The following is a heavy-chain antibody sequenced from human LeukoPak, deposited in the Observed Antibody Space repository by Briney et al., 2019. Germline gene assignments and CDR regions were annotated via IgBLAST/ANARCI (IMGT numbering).Heavy chain of an antibody. CDR3: ARLPVAAAGRGYYYYYGMDV. V-gene: IGHV4-31*03. CDR2: IYYSGST. Sequence: PSETLSLTCTVSGGSISSGGYYWSWIRQHPGKGLEWIGYIYYSGSTYYNPSLKSRVTISVDTSKNQFSLKLSSVTAADTAVYYCARLPVAAAGRGYYYYYGMDVWGQGTTVTVSS. CDR1: GGSISSGGYY. J-gene: IGHJ6*02. D-gene: IGHD6-13*01.